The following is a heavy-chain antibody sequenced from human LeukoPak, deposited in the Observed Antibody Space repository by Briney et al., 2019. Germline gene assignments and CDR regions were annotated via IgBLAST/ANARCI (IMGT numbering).Heavy chain of an antibody. CDR3: AKDLGQEYSGYGFDY. V-gene: IGHV3-30-3*01. D-gene: IGHD5-12*01. CDR2: ISYDGSNK. CDR1: GFTFSSYA. Sequence: GGSLRLSCAASGFTFSSYAMHWVRQAPGKGLEWVAVISYDGSNKYYADSVKGRFTISRDNSKNTLYLQMNSLRAEDTAIYYCAKDLGQEYSGYGFDYWGQGTLVTVSS. J-gene: IGHJ4*02.